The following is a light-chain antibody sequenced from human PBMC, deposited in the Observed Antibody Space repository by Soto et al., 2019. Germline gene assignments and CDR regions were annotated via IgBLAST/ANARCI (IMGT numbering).Light chain of an antibody. J-gene: IGKJ1*01. CDR1: QSISSW. CDR2: DAS. V-gene: IGKV1-5*01. CDR3: KKSSSPSRT. Sequence: DIQMCHSPSTLSPSVGCRVTTTCRSTQSISSWLAWYQQKPGKAPKVMIYDASSLESGVPSRFSGSGIGSGKEFTLNIRRLQPDELATYECKKSSSPSRTCGKGTKVDIK.